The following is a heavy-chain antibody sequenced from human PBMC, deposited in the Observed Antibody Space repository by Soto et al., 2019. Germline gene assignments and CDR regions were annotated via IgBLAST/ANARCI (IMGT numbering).Heavy chain of an antibody. CDR2: VSRGGST. D-gene: IGHD2-15*01. CDR1: GFTFTSYA. V-gene: IGHV3-23*01. Sequence: GGSLRLSCAASGFTFTSYAMGWVRQAPGKGLECVSVVSRGGSTRYADSVTGRFIVSRDNSKNTVSLHMNSLRVDDTAVYYCAKRRGAGGHFDYWGQGALVAVSS. CDR3: AKRRGAGGHFDY. J-gene: IGHJ4*02.